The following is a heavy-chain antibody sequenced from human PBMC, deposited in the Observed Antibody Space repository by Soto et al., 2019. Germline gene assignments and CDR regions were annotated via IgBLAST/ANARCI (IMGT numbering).Heavy chain of an antibody. CDR1: AGSISSSSYF. Sequence: QLQLQESGPGLVKPSETLSLTCRVSAGSISSSSYFWGWIRQPPGKGLEWIGSIYYSGSTYYNPSLKSRVTVSVDTSKNQFSLKLSSVTAADTAVYYCARHPSDFWFDPWGQGTLVTVSS. D-gene: IGHD2-21*02. CDR3: ARHPSDFWFDP. J-gene: IGHJ5*02. V-gene: IGHV4-39*01. CDR2: IYYSGST.